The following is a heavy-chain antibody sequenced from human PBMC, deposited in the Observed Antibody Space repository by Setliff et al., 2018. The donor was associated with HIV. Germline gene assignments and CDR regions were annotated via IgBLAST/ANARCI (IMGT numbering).Heavy chain of an antibody. CDR1: GDTFSIYA. Sequence: SVKVSCKASGDTFSIYAVSWVRQAPGQGLEWMGGIVIGNYAQKFQGRVTMTTDASTRTAYMELSRLSSDDMAVYYCARVFGVRQAFDNWGQGTLVTVSS. D-gene: IGHD3-10*02. J-gene: IGHJ4*02. V-gene: IGHV1-69*05. CDR3: ARVFGVRQAFDN. CDR2: IVIG.